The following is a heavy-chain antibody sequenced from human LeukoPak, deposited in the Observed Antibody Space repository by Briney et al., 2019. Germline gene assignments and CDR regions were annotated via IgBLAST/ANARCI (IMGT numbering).Heavy chain of an antibody. CDR1: GFTFSSYA. V-gene: IGHV3-23*01. CDR3: AKVPDSSGWYYFDY. CDR2: ISGSGGST. J-gene: IGHJ4*02. D-gene: IGHD6-19*01. Sequence: GGSRRLSCAASGFTFSSYAMSWVRQAPGKGLEWVSAISGSGGSTYYADSVKGRFTISRDNSKNTLYLQINSLRAEDTAVYYCAKVPDSSGWYYFDYWGQGTLVTVSS.